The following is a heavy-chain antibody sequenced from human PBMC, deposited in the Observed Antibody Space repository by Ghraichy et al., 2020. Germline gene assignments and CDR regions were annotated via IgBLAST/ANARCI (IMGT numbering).Heavy chain of an antibody. D-gene: IGHD3-10*01. CDR2: ITQDGREK. CDR1: GVIFSSYW. Sequence: GGSLRLSCAASGVIFSSYWMTWVRQAPGKGLGWVANITQDGREKYYVGSVKGRFTISRDNAKNSLYLQMNNLSAEDTAVYYCSSGDTFDIWGRGTMVTVSS. V-gene: IGHV3-7*03. CDR3: SSGDTFDI. J-gene: IGHJ3*02.